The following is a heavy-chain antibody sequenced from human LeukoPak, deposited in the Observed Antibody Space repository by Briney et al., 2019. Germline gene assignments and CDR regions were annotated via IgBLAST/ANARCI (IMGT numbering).Heavy chain of an antibody. CDR2: ISNSGGAI. V-gene: IGHV3-11*04. J-gene: IGHJ4*02. D-gene: IGHD4-23*01. CDR3: ARAHGGNSLDY. CDR1: GFIFSDSY. Sequence: GWSLRLSCAASGFIFSDSYMSWVRQARGKGLEWISYISNSGGAIYHADSVKGRFTVSRDNAKSTLHLQMNSLRAEDTAVYYCARAHGGNSLDYWGQGTLVTVS.